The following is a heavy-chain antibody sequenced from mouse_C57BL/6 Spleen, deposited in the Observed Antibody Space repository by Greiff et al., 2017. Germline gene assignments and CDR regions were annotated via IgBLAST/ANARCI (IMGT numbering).Heavy chain of an antibody. V-gene: IGHV1-47*01. Sequence: QVQLQQSGAELVKPGASVKMSCTASGYTFTTYPIEWMKQNHGKSLEWIGNFHPYNDDTKYNEKFKGKATLTVEKSSSTVYLELSRLTSDDSAVYYCERGGYYGSSPAWFAYWGQGTLVTVSA. D-gene: IGHD1-1*01. J-gene: IGHJ3*01. CDR3: ERGGYYGSSPAWFAY. CDR1: GYTFTTYP. CDR2: FHPYNDDT.